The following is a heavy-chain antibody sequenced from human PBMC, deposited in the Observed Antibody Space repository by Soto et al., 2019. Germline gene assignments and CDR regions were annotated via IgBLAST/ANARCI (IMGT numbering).Heavy chain of an antibody. Sequence: SETLSLTCTISGGSVSVYYWSWIRQSTGQGLEWIGYIYSSGSPYYNPSLRSRVTISADTSKNQISLKLNSPTAADTAVYYCARGVGSSPTQYRGRGTLVTVYS. D-gene: IGHD1-26*01. J-gene: IGHJ4*02. CDR3: ARGVGSSPTQY. CDR1: GGSVSVYY. V-gene: IGHV4-59*02. CDR2: IYSSGSP.